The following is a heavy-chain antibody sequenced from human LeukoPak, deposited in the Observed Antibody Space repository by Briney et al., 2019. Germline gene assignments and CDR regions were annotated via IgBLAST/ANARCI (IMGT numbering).Heavy chain of an antibody. Sequence: ASVKVSCKASGYTFSAYYLHWVRQAPGQGLEWMGWINPNSGGTNYAQKFQGRVTMTRDTSISTAYMELSRLRSDDTAVYYCARSEPYCSSTSCSFDYWGQGTLVTVSS. V-gene: IGHV1-2*02. CDR1: GYTFSAYY. CDR2: INPNSGGT. D-gene: IGHD2-2*01. CDR3: ARSEPYCSSTSCSFDY. J-gene: IGHJ4*02.